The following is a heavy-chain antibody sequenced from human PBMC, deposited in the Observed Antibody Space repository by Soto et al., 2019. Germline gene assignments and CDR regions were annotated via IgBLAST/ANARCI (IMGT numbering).Heavy chain of an antibody. J-gene: IGHJ5*02. D-gene: IGHD2-15*01. CDR1: GGSVSSGSYY. CDR3: ARLEVVVAARLWFYP. V-gene: IGHV4-61*01. Sequence: SETLSLTCTVSGGSVSSGSYYWSWIRQPPGKGLEWIGYIDYSGSTNYNPSLKSRVTISVDTSKNQFSLKLSSVTAADTAVYYCARLEVVVAARLWFYPWGQGTLVTVSS. CDR2: IDYSGST.